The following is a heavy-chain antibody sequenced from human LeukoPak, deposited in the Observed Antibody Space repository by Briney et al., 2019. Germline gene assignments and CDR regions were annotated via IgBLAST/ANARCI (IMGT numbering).Heavy chain of an antibody. Sequence: VASVKVSCKASGGTFSSYAISWVRQAPGQGLEWMGGIIPIFGTANYAQKFQGRVTITTDESTSTAYMELSSLRSEDTAVYYCARGVDWTSGGLYYFDYWGQGTLVTVSS. V-gene: IGHV1-69*05. J-gene: IGHJ4*02. D-gene: IGHD6-19*01. CDR3: ARGVDWTSGGLYYFDY. CDR1: GGTFSSYA. CDR2: IIPIFGTA.